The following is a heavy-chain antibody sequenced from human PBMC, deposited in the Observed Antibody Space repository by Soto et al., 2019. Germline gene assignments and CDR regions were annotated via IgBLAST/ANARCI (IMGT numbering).Heavy chain of an antibody. V-gene: IGHV4-39*01. D-gene: IGHD5-18*01. CDR2: IYYSGST. Sequence: SETLSLTCTVSGGSISSSSYYWGWIRQPPGKGLEWIGSIYYSGSTYYNPSLKSRVTISVDTSKNQFSLKLSSVTAADTAVYYCARHVTGGVHSYGFFNDYWGQGTLVTVSS. CDR3: ARHVTGGVHSYGFFNDY. CDR1: GGSISSSSYY. J-gene: IGHJ4*02.